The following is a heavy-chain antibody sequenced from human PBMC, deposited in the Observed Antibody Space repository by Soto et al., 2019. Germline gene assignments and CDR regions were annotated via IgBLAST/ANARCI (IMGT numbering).Heavy chain of an antibody. J-gene: IGHJ4*02. D-gene: IGHD2-2*01. CDR3: ARHSVSVPAARYYFDY. Sequence: XETLSLTCPVPGFYIRSYYWSWIRQSVGKGLDWIGRFYISGSTNYNPSLKSRVTMSVDTSKNQFSLKLSSVTAADTAVYYCARHSVSVPAARYYFDYWGQGILVTVSA. CDR2: FYISGST. V-gene: IGHV4-4*07. CDR1: GFYIRSYY.